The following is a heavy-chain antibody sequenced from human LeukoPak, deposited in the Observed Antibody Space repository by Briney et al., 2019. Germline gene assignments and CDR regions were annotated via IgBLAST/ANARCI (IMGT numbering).Heavy chain of an antibody. J-gene: IGHJ6*02. D-gene: IGHD4-17*01. V-gene: IGHV4-59*01. CDR1: GGSISSYY. CDR3: AFGDYYYYYGMDV. CDR2: VYYSGST. Sequence: SETLSLTCTVSGGSISSYYWSWIRQPPGKGLEWIGYVYYSGSTNYNPSLKSRVTISVDTSKKQFSLKLSSVTAADTAVYYCAFGDYYYYYGMDVWGQGTTVTVSS.